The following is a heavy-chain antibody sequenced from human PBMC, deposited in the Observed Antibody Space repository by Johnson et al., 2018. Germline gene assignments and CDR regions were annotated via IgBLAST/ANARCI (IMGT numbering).Heavy chain of an antibody. J-gene: IGHJ3*02. V-gene: IGHV3-7*01. CDR1: GFSFSPYW. D-gene: IGHD3-3*01. Sequence: VQLVESGGGLVQPGGSLGLSCAASGFSFSPYWMTWVRQAPGKGLEWVANIKQDGSNKYYADSVKGRFPLSRENSKNTVYLQMNSLRAEDTAVDYGARVTIFGVVIMGAFDIWGQGTMVTVSS. CDR2: IKQDGSNK. CDR3: ARVTIFGVVIMGAFDI.